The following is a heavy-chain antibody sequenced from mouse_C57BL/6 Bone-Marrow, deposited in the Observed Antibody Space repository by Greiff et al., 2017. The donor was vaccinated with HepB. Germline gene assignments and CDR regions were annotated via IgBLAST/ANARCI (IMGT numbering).Heavy chain of an antibody. V-gene: IGHV14-4*01. Sequence: EVQLQQSGAELVRPGASVKLSCTASGFNIKDDYMHWVKQRPEQGLEWIGWIDPENGDTEYASKFQGKATITADTSSNTAYLQLSSLTSEDTAVYYCTFPGAMDYWGQGTSVTVSS. CDR1: GFNIKDDY. J-gene: IGHJ4*01. CDR3: TFPGAMDY. CDR2: IDPENGDT.